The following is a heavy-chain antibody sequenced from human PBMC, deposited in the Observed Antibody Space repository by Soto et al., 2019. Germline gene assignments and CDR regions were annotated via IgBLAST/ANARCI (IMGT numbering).Heavy chain of an antibody. CDR3: ARDRNSGYDVGGSYFDY. D-gene: IGHD5-12*01. CDR2: IYYSGST. V-gene: IGHV4-59*01. J-gene: IGHJ4*02. CDR1: GGSISSSY. Sequence: SETLSLTCTVSGGSISSSYWSWIRQPPGKGLEWIGYIYYSGSTNYNPSLKSRVTISVGTSKNQFSLKLSSVTAADTAVYYCARDRNSGYDVGGSYFDYWGQGTMVTVSS.